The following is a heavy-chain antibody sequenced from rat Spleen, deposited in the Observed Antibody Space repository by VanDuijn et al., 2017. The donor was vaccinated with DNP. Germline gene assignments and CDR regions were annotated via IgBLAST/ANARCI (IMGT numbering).Heavy chain of an antibody. J-gene: IGHJ2*01. CDR1: GXXXSDXX. D-gene: IGHD4-3*01. CDR3: ARWYNWGYYFDY. V-gene: IGHV5-22*01. CDR2: XXYEGSGT. Sequence: EVQLVESGGGXXXPGXXLNLSXXXSGXXXSDXXXAXXXQTPKTGLERIASXXYEGSGTHYGDSVKGRFTISRDNAKSTLYLQMNSLRSEDMATYYCARWYNWGYYFDYWGQGVMVTVSS.